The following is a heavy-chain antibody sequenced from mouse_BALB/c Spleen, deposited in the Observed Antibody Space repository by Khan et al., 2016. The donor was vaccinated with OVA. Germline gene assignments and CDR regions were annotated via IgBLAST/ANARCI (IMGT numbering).Heavy chain of an antibody. CDR2: INPSSGYT. V-gene: IGHV1-4*01. CDR1: GYTFTNYT. J-gene: IGHJ2*01. Sequence: VQLQQSGAELARPGASVKMSCKASGYTFTNYTMHWVKQRPGQGLEWIGYINPSSGYTNYNQNFNDKATLTTDRSSSTAYMQLSSLTSDDSAVYYCVRIPIHPYYFDYWGQGTTLTVSS. CDR3: VRIPIHPYYFDY.